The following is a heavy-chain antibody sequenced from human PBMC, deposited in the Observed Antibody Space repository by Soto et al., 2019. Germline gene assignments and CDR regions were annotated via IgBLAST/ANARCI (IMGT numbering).Heavy chain of an antibody. D-gene: IGHD3-3*01. CDR1: GFTFGSYA. J-gene: IGHJ6*02. Sequence: SLRLSCAASGFTFGSYAMTWVRQAPGKGLEWVSAISGSGSGTSYADSVKGRFIISRDNSKNTLYLQMNSLRSDDTAAYYCAKDKELSGYTPYSMDVWGQGTTVTVSS. V-gene: IGHV3-23*01. CDR2: ISGSGSGT. CDR3: AKDKELSGYTPYSMDV.